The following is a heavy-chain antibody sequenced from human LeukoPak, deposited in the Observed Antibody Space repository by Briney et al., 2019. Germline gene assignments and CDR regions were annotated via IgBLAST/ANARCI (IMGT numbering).Heavy chain of an antibody. CDR2: ISAYNGNT. V-gene: IGHV1-18*01. CDR3: ARDGYSYGYPWAFDY. CDR1: GYTFPTYG. Sequence: GASVKASCKASGYTFPTYGISWVRQAPGQGLEWMGGISAYNGNTNYAQKLQGRVTMTTDTSASTAYMELSSLRSEDTAVYYCARDGYSYGYPWAFDYWGQGTLVTVSS. J-gene: IGHJ4*02. D-gene: IGHD5-18*01.